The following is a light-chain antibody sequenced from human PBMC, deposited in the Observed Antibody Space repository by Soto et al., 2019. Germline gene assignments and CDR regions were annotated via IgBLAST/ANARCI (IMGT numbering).Light chain of an antibody. CDR1: TGSVTGGHY. CDR3: LLFYGTVRV. J-gene: IGLJ3*02. CDR2: DTS. Sequence: QAVVTQEPSLTVSPGGTVTLTCGSNTGSVTGGHYPYWFQQMPGQVPRTLIYDTSNKHSWTPSRFSGSLLGGKADLTLSGALPEDEADYYCLLFYGTVRVLGGGTKLTVL. V-gene: IGLV7-46*01.